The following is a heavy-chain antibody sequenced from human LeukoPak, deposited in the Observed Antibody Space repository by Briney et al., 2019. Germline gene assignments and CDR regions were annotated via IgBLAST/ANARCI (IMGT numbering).Heavy chain of an antibody. CDR3: GRGSGWLVDY. Sequence: ASVKVSCKVSGYTLTELSMHWVRQAPGKGLEWVANIKQDGSEKEYVDSVKGRFTISRDNAKKSVYLQMNSRRDEDTAVYYCGRGSGWLVDYWGQGTLVTVSS. V-gene: IGHV3-7*04. CDR2: IKQDGSEK. CDR1: GYTLTELS. J-gene: IGHJ4*02. D-gene: IGHD6-19*01.